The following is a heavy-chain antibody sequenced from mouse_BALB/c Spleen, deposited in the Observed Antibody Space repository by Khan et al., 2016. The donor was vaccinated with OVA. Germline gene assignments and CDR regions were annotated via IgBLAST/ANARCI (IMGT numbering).Heavy chain of an antibody. D-gene: IGHD1-1*01. J-gene: IGHJ4*01. CDR3: AKFTPEYYSMDY. V-gene: IGHV2-3*01. Sequence: QVQLKESGPGLVAPSQSPSITCTVSGFSLSSYGVNWVRQPPGKGLEWLGVIWGDGSTNYHSALISRLIITKDNSKSQVFLKLNRLQTDDTATYYCAKFTPEYYSMDYWGQGTSVTVSS. CDR1: GFSLSSYG. CDR2: IWGDGST.